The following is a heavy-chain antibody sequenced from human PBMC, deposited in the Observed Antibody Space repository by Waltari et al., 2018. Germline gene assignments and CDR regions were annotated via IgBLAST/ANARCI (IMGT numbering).Heavy chain of an antibody. CDR2: IVSDCSGG. CDR3: ARERSRDPFDI. Sequence: QVQLVESGGGVAQPGTSLRLSCAASGFTFSNYDIHWVRQAPGKGREGLTLIVSDCSGGFYADSGKGRFAFSRDNSKDTVYLQMNSLRAEDTAVYYCARERSRDPFDIWGQGTMVTVSS. J-gene: IGHJ3*02. CDR1: GFTFSNYD. V-gene: IGHV3-33*01.